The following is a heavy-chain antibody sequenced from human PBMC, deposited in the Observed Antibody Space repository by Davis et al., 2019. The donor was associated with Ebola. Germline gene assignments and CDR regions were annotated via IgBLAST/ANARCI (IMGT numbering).Heavy chain of an antibody. V-gene: IGHV1-3*01. CDR3: ARGPAS. J-gene: IGHJ4*02. CDR2: INAGNGNT. CDR1: GYIFSNYG. Sequence: ASVKVSCKTSGYIFSNYGINWVRQAPGQRLEWMGWINAGNGNTKYSQKFQGRVTITRDTSASTAYMELSSLRSEDTAVYYCARGPASWGQGTLVTVSS.